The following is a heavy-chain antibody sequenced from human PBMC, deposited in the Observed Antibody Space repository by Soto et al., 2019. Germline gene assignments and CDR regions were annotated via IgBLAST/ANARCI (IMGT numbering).Heavy chain of an antibody. V-gene: IGHV3-21*01. J-gene: IGHJ4*02. CDR2: ISSSSSYI. Sequence: GGSLRLSCAASGFTFSSYSMNWVRQAPGKGLEWVSSISSSSSYIYYADSVKGRFTISRDNAKNSLYLQMNSLRAEDMAVYYCARDFPPGPFDYWGQGTLVTVSS. CDR1: GFTFSSYS. CDR3: ARDFPPGPFDY.